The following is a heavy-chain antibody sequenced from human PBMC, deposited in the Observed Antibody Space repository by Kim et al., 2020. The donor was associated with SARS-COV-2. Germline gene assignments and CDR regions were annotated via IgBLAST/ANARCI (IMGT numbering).Heavy chain of an antibody. CDR3: AHARGVTPFDY. Sequence: TYYADSVKGRSTISSEKSKNALDLQMHSLKAEETAVYYCAHARGVTPFDYWGQGTLVTVTS. V-gene: IGHV3-23*01. D-gene: IGHD2-2*01. CDR2: T. J-gene: IGHJ4*02.